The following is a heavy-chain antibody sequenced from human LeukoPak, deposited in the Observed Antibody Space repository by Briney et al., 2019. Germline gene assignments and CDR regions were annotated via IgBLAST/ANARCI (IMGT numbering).Heavy chain of an antibody. Sequence: GGSLRLSCAASGFTFSTYGMSWVRQAPGKGLEGVANIKKDGTGISYVDSVRGRFFISRDNARNSLYLQMDSLRVEDTAVYFCAGGNAMEVWGKGTAVTVSS. D-gene: IGHD1-1*01. CDR1: GFTFSTYG. J-gene: IGHJ6*03. V-gene: IGHV3-7*03. CDR3: AGGNAMEV. CDR2: IKKDGTGI.